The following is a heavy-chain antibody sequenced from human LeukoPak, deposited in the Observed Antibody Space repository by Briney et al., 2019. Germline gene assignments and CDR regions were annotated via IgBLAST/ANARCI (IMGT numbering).Heavy chain of an antibody. CDR1: VFTLSSYA. J-gene: IGHJ4*02. Sequence: GGSLRLSWEASVFTLSSYAMTWVRQAPGKGLDWVSSITSSGVDTYYGGYVKGRLAMCRDNSDNTLYLQMNSLRAEDRVVYYCAKDRPNYYGSNGHYYKLNGDCWGQGTLVTVS. CDR3: AKDRPNYYGSNGHYYKLNGDC. V-gene: IGHV3-23*01. CDR2: ITSSGVDT. D-gene: IGHD3-22*01.